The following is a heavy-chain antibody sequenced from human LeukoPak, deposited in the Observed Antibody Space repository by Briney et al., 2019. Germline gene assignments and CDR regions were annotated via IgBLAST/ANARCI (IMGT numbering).Heavy chain of an antibody. D-gene: IGHD3-3*01. CDR3: AREPHSYYDFWSGFTNRGAYFDY. CDR2: IWYDGSNK. CDR1: GFTFSSYG. J-gene: IGHJ4*02. Sequence: PRRSLRLSSAASGFTFSSYGMHWVRQAPRKGLEGVAVIWYDGSNKYYADSVKGRFTISRDNPKNTLYLQMNSLRDEDTAVYYCAREPHSYYDFWSGFTNRGAYFDYWGQGTLVTVSS. V-gene: IGHV3-33*01.